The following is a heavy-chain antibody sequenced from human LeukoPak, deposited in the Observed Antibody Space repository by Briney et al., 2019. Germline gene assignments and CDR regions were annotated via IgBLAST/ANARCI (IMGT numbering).Heavy chain of an antibody. V-gene: IGHV3-30-3*01. J-gene: IGHJ3*02. Sequence: PGGSLRLSCAASGFTSSSYAMHWVRQAPGKGLEWVAVISYDGSNKYYADSVKGRFTISRDNSKNTLYLQMNSLRAEDTAVYYCAKIRTSGTGDAFDMWGQGTMVTVSS. CDR3: AKIRTSGTGDAFDM. D-gene: IGHD1-1*01. CDR2: ISYDGSNK. CDR1: GFTSSSYA.